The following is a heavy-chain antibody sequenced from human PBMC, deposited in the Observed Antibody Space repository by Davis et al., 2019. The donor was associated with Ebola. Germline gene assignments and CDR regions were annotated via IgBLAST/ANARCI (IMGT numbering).Heavy chain of an antibody. J-gene: IGHJ6*04. CDR3: ARDLATSSGAHFFYFGMDV. CDR1: GYTFINYG. CDR2: ISGYEDNT. V-gene: IGHV1-18*01. D-gene: IGHD3-10*01. Sequence: ASVKVSCKASGYTFINYGISWVRQAPGQGLEWMGWISGYEDNTNYAPRFRGRITLTKDRATSTVHMELRSLTSDDTAVYYCARDLATSSGAHFFYFGMDVWGGGTSVAVSS.